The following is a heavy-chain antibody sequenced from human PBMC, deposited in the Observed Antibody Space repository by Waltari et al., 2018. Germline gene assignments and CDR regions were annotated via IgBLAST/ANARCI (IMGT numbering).Heavy chain of an antibody. D-gene: IGHD3-16*01. V-gene: IGHV3-53*02. CDR1: EFIVRNNY. J-gene: IGHJ3*01. CDR3: ATLGAYLGAFEV. Sequence: EVQLVETGGALIHPGGSLRLSCAASEFIVRNNYMAWVRQAPGKGLWWVSVSSAGGGSDSADSVRCRFTISRDNSKNTLYLEMNALRPDDTAVYYCATLGAYLGAFEVWGRGTMVTVSS. CDR2: SSAGGGS.